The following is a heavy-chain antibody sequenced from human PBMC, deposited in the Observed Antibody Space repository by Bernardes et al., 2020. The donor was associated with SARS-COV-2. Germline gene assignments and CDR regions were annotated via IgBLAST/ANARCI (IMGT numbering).Heavy chain of an antibody. D-gene: IGHD2-15*01. V-gene: IGHV4-59*08. CDR2: IYYSGST. CDR1: GGSISSYY. Sequence: SETLSLTCTVSGGSISSYYWSWIRQPPGKGLEWIGYIYYSGSTNYNPSLKSRVTISVDTSKNQFSLKLSSVTAADTAVYYCARQGWTENNFDYWGQGTLVTVSS. CDR3: ARQGWTENNFDY. J-gene: IGHJ4*02.